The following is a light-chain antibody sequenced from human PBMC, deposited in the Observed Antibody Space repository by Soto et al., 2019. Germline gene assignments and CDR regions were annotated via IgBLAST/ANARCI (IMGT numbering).Light chain of an antibody. V-gene: IGKV3D-15*01. CDR2: DAS. CDR1: QSVSSN. Sequence: IVLNQSPATLSLSPGDRATLSGMAIQSVSSNYLAWYQQKLGQAPRLLIFDASARAVDIPGRFSGSKSGTEFTLTIISLQPEDFAVYYCHYYDKLPPGTFGQGTKVDVK. CDR3: HYYDKLPPGT. J-gene: IGKJ1*01.